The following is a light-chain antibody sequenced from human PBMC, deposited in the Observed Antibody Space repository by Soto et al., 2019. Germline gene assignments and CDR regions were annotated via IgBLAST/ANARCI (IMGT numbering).Light chain of an antibody. V-gene: IGLV2-11*01. CDR2: DVT. J-gene: IGLJ2*01. CDR3: CSYAGSFVV. CDR1: SSDVGGYNY. Sequence: QSVLTQPRSVSGSPGQSVTISCTGTSSDVGGYNYVSWYQQHPGTAPTLMIFDVTKRPSGVPDRFSGSKSANTASLTISGLQAEDEADYYCCSYAGSFVVFGGGTQLTVL.